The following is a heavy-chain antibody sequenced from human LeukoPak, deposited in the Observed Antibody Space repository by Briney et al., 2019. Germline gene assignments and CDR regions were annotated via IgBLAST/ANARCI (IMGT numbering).Heavy chain of an antibody. CDR2: IYYSGST. V-gene: IGHV4-30-4*01. CDR1: GGSISSGDYY. J-gene: IGHJ5*02. Sequence: SQTLSLTCTVSGGSISSGDYYWCWIRQPPGKGLEWIGYIYYSGSTYYNPSLKSRVTISVDTSKNQFSLKLSSVTAADTAVYYCARGGLYSSSWLNWFDPWGQGTLVTVSS. D-gene: IGHD6-13*01. CDR3: ARGGLYSSSWLNWFDP.